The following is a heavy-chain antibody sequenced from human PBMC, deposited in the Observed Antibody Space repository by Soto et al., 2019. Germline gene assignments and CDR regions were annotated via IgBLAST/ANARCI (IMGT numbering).Heavy chain of an antibody. CDR1: GFTFSSYA. J-gene: IGHJ4*02. V-gene: IGHV3-30-3*01. CDR2: ISYDGSNK. Sequence: QVQLVESGGGVVQPGRSLRLSCAASGFTFSSYAMHWVRQAPCKGLEWVAVISYDGSNKYYADSVKGRFTISRDNSRDTLYLQMNRLRAEDTAVYYCARVKVATIIPHYFDYWGPGTLVTVSS. CDR3: ARVKVATIIPHYFDY. D-gene: IGHD5-12*01.